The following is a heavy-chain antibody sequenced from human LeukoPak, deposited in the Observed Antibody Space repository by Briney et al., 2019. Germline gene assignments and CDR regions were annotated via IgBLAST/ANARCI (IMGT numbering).Heavy chain of an antibody. V-gene: IGHV4-39*01. Sequence: SETLSLTCTASGGSISSSSYYWGWIRQPPGKGLEWIGSIYYSGSTYYNPSLKSRVTISVDTSKNQFSLKLSSVTAADTAVYYCARHLWSNIVVVPAATPGPNWFDPWGQGTLVTVSS. J-gene: IGHJ5*02. CDR2: IYYSGST. CDR3: ARHLWSNIVVVPAATPGPNWFDP. D-gene: IGHD2-2*01. CDR1: GGSISSSSYY.